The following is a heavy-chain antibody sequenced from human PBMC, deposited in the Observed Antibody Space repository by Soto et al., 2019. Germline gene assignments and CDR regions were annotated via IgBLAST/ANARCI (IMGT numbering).Heavy chain of an antibody. D-gene: IGHD3-10*01. J-gene: IGHJ6*02. CDR1: GYTFTSYG. CDR3: ARGPLLWGDV. CDR2: INACNGNT. V-gene: IGHV1-3*01. Sequence: ASVKVSCKASGYTFTSYGISWVRQAPGQRLEWMGWINACNGNTKYSQKFQGRVTITRDTSASTAYMELSSLRSEDTAVYYCARGPLLWGDVWGQGSTVTSP.